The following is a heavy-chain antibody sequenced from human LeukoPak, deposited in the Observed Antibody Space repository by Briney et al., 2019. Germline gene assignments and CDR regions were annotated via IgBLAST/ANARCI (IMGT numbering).Heavy chain of an antibody. J-gene: IGHJ4*02. CDR2: ISSSSSYI. CDR1: GFTFSSYS. D-gene: IGHD6-13*01. V-gene: IGHV3-21*01. Sequence: PVGSLRLSCAASGFTFSSYSMNWVRQAPGKGLEWVSSISSSSSYIYYADSVKGRFTISRDNAKNSLYLQMNSLRAEDTAVYYCARDPYSSSWFDYWGQGTLVTVSS. CDR3: ARDPYSSSWFDY.